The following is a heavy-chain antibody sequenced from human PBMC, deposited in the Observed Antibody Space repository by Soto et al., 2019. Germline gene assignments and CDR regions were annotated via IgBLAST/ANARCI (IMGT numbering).Heavy chain of an antibody. CDR1: GYTFTSYG. V-gene: IGHV1-18*01. Sequence: ASVKVSCKASGYTFTSYGISWVRQAPGQGLEWMGWISAYNGNTNYAQKLQGRVTMTTDTSTSTAYMELRSLRSDDTAVYYCARDPHAYCGGDCYSISGFQHWGQGTLVTVS. CDR3: ARDPHAYCGGDCYSISGFQH. CDR2: ISAYNGNT. J-gene: IGHJ1*01. D-gene: IGHD2-21*01.